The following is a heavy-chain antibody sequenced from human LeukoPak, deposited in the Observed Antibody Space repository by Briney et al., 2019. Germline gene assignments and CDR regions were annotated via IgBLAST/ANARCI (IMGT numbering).Heavy chain of an antibody. CDR2: ISAYNGNT. Sequence: ASVKVSCKASGYTFTSYGISWVRQATGQGLEWMGWISAYNGNTNYAQKLQGRVTMSTDTSTSTAYMELRSLRSDDTAVYYCARATRVVTAILNWFDPWGQGTLVTVSS. D-gene: IGHD2-21*02. J-gene: IGHJ5*02. CDR3: ARATRVVTAILNWFDP. V-gene: IGHV1-18*01. CDR1: GYTFTSYG.